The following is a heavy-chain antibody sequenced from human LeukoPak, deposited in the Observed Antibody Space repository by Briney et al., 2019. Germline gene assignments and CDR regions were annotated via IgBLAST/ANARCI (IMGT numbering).Heavy chain of an antibody. J-gene: IGHJ4*02. CDR2: ISGSGGST. V-gene: IGHV3-23*01. D-gene: IGHD3-22*01. CDR1: GFTFSSYA. Sequence: GGSLRLSCAASGFTFSSYAMSWVRQAPGKGLEWVSAISGSGGSTYYADSVKGRFTISRDNSKNTLYLQMNSLRAEDTAVYYPYYYDSSGYSDFDHWGQGTLVTVSS. CDR3: YYYDSSGYSDFDH.